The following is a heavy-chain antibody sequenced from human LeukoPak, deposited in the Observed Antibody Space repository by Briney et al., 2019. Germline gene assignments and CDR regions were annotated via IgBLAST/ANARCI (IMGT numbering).Heavy chain of an antibody. CDR2: ISDSGGST. Sequence: PGGSLRLSCAASGFTFTTCAMSWVRQAPGKGLEWVSAISDSGGSTYYADSVRGRFTISRDNSKNTLYLQMNSLRAEDTAVYYCAKRPPATNHFDYWGQGTLVTVSS. J-gene: IGHJ4*02. V-gene: IGHV3-23*01. CDR1: GFTFTTCA. D-gene: IGHD1-14*01. CDR3: AKRPPATNHFDY.